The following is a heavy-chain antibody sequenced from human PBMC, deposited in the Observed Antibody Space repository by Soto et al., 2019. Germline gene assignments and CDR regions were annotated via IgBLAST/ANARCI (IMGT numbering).Heavy chain of an antibody. J-gene: IGHJ4*02. CDR2: IYYSGST. CDR3: ARALYSGYDWTTVNTPYYFDY. CDR1: GGSISCYY. D-gene: IGHD5-12*01. Sequence: SETLSLTCTVSGGSISCYYWSWLRQPPGKGLEWIGYIYYSGSTNYNPSLKSRVTISVDTSKNQFSLKLSSVTAADTAVYYCARALYSGYDWTTVNTPYYFDYWGQGTLVTVSS. V-gene: IGHV4-59*01.